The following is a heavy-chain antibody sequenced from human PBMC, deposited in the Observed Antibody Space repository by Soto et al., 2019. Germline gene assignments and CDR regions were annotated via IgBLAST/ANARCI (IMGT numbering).Heavy chain of an antibody. CDR2: ISSSGGST. J-gene: IGHJ5*02. V-gene: IGHV3-23*01. CDR1: GFMFSNYG. Sequence: EVRLLESGGGLVQPGGSLRLSCAASGFMFSNYGMGWVRQAPGKGLDWVSSISSSGGSTYYADSVKGRFTISRDNSRNTLLLQLNSLRVEDTAVYYCASDLRSFVGSETYGWFDPWGQGTLVTVSS. CDR3: ASDLRSFVGSETYGWFDP. D-gene: IGHD3-10*01.